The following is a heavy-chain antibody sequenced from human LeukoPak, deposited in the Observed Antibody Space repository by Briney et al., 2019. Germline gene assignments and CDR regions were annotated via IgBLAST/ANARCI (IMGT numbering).Heavy chain of an antibody. CDR2: ISGSSSYI. V-gene: IGHV3-21*01. Sequence: GGSLRLSCAASGFTFSSYSMNWVRQAPGKGLEWVSSISGSSSYIYYADSVKGRLTISRDNAKNSLYLQMNSLRAEDTAVYYCARDGDWGQGTLVTVSS. J-gene: IGHJ4*02. CDR1: GFTFSSYS. CDR3: ARDGD.